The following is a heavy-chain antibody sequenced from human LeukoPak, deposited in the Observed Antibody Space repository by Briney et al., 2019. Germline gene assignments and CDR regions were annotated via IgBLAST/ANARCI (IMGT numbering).Heavy chain of an antibody. CDR1: GGSISTGIYY. Sequence: SQTLSLTCTVSGGSISTGIYYWTSIRQSAEKGLEWIGRISTSVDTKYNPSLNNQVTILIDMSKSQFSLELGSVSAEDTAVYFCARAEDACSSASCYGHWGQGTLVTVSS. J-gene: IGHJ4*02. CDR2: ISTSVDT. V-gene: IGHV4-61*02. D-gene: IGHD2-2*01. CDR3: ARAEDACSSASCYGH.